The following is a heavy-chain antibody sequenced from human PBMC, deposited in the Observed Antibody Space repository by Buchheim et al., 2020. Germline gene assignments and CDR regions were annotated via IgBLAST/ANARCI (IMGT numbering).Heavy chain of an antibody. CDR1: GFTFSGHH. J-gene: IGHJ4*02. CDR2: ISSGGGTI. CDR3: ARGDLSKSDY. Sequence: EVQLVESGGGLVQPGGSLRLSCAASGFTFSGHHMNWVRQAPGKGLQWVSYISSGGGTIYYADSVKGRFTVSGDNARNSLYLQMNSLRADDTAVYYCARGDLSKSDYWGQGTL. V-gene: IGHV3-48*01. D-gene: IGHD1-26*01.